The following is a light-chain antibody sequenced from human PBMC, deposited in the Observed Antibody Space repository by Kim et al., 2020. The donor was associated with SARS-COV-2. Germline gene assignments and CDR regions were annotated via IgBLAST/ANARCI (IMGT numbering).Light chain of an antibody. CDR2: GNS. Sequence: QRVTISCTGSSSNIGAGYDVHWYQQLPGTAPKLLIYGNSNRPSGVPDRFSGSKSGTSASLAITGLQAEDEADYYCQSYDSSLSGWVFGAGTQLTVL. CDR3: QSYDSSLSGWV. CDR1: SSNIGAGYD. V-gene: IGLV1-40*01. J-gene: IGLJ3*02.